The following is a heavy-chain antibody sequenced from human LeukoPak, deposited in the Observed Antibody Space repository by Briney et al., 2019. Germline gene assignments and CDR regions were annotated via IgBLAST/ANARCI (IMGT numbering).Heavy chain of an antibody. CDR3: AREGITARPGGLDY. Sequence: GGSLRLSCAASGFTFSSYAMSWVRQAPGKGLEWVSAISGSGGSTYYADSVKGRFTISRDNAKNSLYLQMNSLRDEDTAVYYCAREGITARPGGLDYWGQGTLVTVSS. D-gene: IGHD6-6*01. CDR2: ISGSGGST. CDR1: GFTFSSYA. V-gene: IGHV3-23*01. J-gene: IGHJ4*02.